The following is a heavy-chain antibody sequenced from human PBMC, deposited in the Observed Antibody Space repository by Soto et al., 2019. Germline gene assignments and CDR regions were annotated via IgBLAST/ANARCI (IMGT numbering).Heavy chain of an antibody. CDR2: IIPIFGTA. CDR3: ARSSYLSSWSVYYYGMDV. CDR1: GGTFSSYA. J-gene: IGHJ6*02. Sequence: SVKVSCKASGGTFSSYAMSWVRQDPGQGLEWMGGIIPIFGTANYAQKFQGRVTITADESTSTAYMELSSLRSEDTAVYYCARSSYLSSWSVYYYGMDVWGQGTTVTVSS. D-gene: IGHD6-13*01. V-gene: IGHV1-69*13.